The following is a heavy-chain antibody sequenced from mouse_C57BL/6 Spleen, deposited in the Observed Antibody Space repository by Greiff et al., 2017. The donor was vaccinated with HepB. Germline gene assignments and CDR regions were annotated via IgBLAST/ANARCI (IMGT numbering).Heavy chain of an antibody. J-gene: IGHJ1*03. D-gene: IGHD1-1*01. CDR1: GFTFSSYA. CDR2: ISSGGDYI. Sequence: EVKVEESGEGLVKPGGSLKLSCAASGFTFSSYAMSWVRQTPEKRLEWVAYISSGGDYIYYAATVKGRFTISRDNARNTLYLQMSSLKSEDTAMYYCTRADFTTVVSPWYFDVWGTGTTVTVSS. CDR3: TRADFTTVVSPWYFDV. V-gene: IGHV5-9-1*02.